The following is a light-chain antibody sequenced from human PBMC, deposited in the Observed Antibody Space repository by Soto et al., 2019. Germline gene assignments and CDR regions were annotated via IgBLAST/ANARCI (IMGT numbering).Light chain of an antibody. CDR1: SSNIGSYH. V-gene: IGLV1-51*01. J-gene: IGLJ2*01. Sequence: QSALTQPPSVSAAPGQKVTISCSGSSSNIGSYHVSWYQQLPGTAPKLLLYDNDKRPSGIPDRFSGSKSGTSATLDITGLQTGDEADYYCGTWDSSLSDVLFGGGTKVTVL. CDR3: GTWDSSLSDVL. CDR2: DND.